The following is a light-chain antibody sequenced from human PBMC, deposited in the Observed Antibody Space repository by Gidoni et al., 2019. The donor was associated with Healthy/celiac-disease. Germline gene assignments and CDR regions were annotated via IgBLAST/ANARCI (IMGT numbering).Light chain of an antibody. Sequence: DTQMTQSPSSLSASVGDRVTITCQASQDISKYLNWYPQKPWKAPKLLIYDASSLETGVPSRFSGSGSGTDFTFTISSLQPEDIATYYCQQYDNLPFTFGGGTKVEIK. V-gene: IGKV1-33*01. CDR1: QDISKY. CDR2: DAS. J-gene: IGKJ4*01. CDR3: QQYDNLPFT.